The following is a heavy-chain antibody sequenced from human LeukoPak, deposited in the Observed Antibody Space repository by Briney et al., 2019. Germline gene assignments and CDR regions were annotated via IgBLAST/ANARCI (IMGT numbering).Heavy chain of an antibody. D-gene: IGHD5-18*01. CDR3: ARDGGPNSYNYAFDY. J-gene: IGHJ4*02. CDR2: INPSGSKK. CDR1: GFLFRSYE. Sequence: GGSLRLSCAASGFLFRSYEMNWFRQAPGKGLEWVSYINPSGSKKYYADSVKGRFTISRDNAKNSLYLQMSSLRAEDTAVYYCARDGGPNSYNYAFDYWGQGSLLTVSS. V-gene: IGHV3-48*03.